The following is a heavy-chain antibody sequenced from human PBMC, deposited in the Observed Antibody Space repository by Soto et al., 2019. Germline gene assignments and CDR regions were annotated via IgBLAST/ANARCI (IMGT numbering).Heavy chain of an antibody. Sequence: GGSLRLSCVASGFIFSSYEMSWVRQAPGKGLEWISYISQGSTTIYYADSVKGRFTISRDNAKNSLFLQMSGLRVEDTATYYCARHRSPSPDYWGQGTLVTVSS. V-gene: IGHV3-48*03. CDR3: ARHRSPSPDY. J-gene: IGHJ4*02. CDR1: GFIFSSYE. CDR2: ISQGSTTI.